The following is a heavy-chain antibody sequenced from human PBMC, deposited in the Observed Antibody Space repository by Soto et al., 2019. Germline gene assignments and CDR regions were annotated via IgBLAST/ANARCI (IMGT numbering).Heavy chain of an antibody. CDR1: GFTFSSYP. V-gene: IGHV3-30*04. CDR2: ISSDGNDK. J-gene: IGHJ6*02. Sequence: QVQLVESGGGVVQPGRSLRLSCVASGFTFSSYPIHWVRQAPGKGLEWVTTISSDGNDKYYSDSVKSRFTTSRDNSKNTVYLQMNNLRVEDTAVYYCAKEGVADKYYYYGMDVWGQGTTVNVSS. CDR3: AKEGVADKYYYYGMDV. D-gene: IGHD3-3*01.